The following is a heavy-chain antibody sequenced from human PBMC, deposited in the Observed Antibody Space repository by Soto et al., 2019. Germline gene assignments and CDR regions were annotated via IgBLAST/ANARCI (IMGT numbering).Heavy chain of an antibody. CDR2: IYYSGTT. V-gene: IGHV4-39*01. D-gene: IGHD6-19*01. Sequence: SETLSLTCTVSGDSISNSRYFWGWIRQPPGKGLEWIGIIYYSGTTYYNPSLESRISMSVDTSQNQFSLRLSSVSAADTAVYYCATLAGTGVPFYYGMDVWGQGTTVTVSS. CDR3: ATLAGTGVPFYYGMDV. J-gene: IGHJ6*02. CDR1: GDSISNSRYF.